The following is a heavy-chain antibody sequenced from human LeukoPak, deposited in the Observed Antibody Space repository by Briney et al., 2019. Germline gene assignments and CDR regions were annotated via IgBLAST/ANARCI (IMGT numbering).Heavy chain of an antibody. V-gene: IGHV3-9*01. Sequence: GGSLRLSCAASGFTFDDYAMHWVRQAPGKGLEWVSGISWNSGSIGYADSVKSRFTISRDNAKNSLYLQMNSLRAEDTALYYCAKGLYYDILTGYFDYWGQGTLVTVSS. D-gene: IGHD3-9*01. CDR2: ISWNSGSI. J-gene: IGHJ4*02. CDR3: AKGLYYDILTGYFDY. CDR1: GFTFDDYA.